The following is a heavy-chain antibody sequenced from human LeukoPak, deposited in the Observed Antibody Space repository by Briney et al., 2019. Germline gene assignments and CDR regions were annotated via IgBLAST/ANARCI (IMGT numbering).Heavy chain of an antibody. CDR3: ASSRIAGALDY. D-gene: IGHD6-13*01. J-gene: IGHJ4*02. V-gene: IGHV3-23*01. Sequence: PGGSLRLSCAASGFTFSSYAMSWVRQAPGKGLEWVSAISGSGGRIYYGASVKGRFTISRDNSKNTLYLQMNSLRAEDTAVYYCASSRIAGALDYWGQGTLVTVSS. CDR2: ISGSGGRI. CDR1: GFTFSSYA.